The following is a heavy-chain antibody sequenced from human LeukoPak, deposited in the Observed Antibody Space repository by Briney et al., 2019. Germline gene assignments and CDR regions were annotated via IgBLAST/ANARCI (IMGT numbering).Heavy chain of an antibody. CDR1: GGSISSSSYY. CDR3: VRLQPNTGEWAFDI. D-gene: IGHD1-1*01. J-gene: IGHJ3*02. Sequence: SETLSLTCTVSGGSISSSSYYWSWIRQPPGEGLEWIGYISNSGSTNYNPSLKSRVTISVDTSKNQLSQKLSSVTAADTAVYHCVRLQPNTGEWAFDIWGQGTMVSVSS. CDR2: ISNSGST. V-gene: IGHV4-61*01.